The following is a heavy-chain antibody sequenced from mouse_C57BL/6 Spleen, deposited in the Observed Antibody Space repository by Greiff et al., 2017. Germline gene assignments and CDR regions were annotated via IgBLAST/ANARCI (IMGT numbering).Heavy chain of an antibody. CDR2: ISSGGSYT. CDR3: ARQGATVVARDAMDY. D-gene: IGHD1-1*01. CDR1: GFTFSSYG. Sequence: EVKLVESGGDLVKPGGSLKLSCAASGFTFSSYGMSWVRQTPDKRMEWVATISSGGSYTYYPDSVKGRVTIARENAKNTLYLQMSSLKSEDTARYYCARQGATVVARDAMDYWGQGTSVTVSS. J-gene: IGHJ4*01. V-gene: IGHV5-6*02.